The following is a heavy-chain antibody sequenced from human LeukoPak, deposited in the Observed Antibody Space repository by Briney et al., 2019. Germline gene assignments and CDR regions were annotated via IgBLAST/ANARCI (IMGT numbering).Heavy chain of an antibody. CDR2: IYYSGST. V-gene: IGHV4-39*01. CDR3: ARYGPLGQWLVRSGYYFDY. CDR1: GGSISSSSYY. D-gene: IGHD6-19*01. Sequence: SETLSLTCTVSGGSISSSSYYWGWIRQPPGKGLEWIGSIYYSGSTYYNPSLKSRVTISVDTSKNQFSLKLSSVTAADTAVYYCARYGPLGQWLVRSGYYFDYWGQGTLVTVSS. J-gene: IGHJ4*02.